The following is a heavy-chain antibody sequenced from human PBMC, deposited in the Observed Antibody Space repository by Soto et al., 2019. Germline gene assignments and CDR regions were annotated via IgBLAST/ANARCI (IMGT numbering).Heavy chain of an antibody. D-gene: IGHD5-12*01. J-gene: IGHJ3*01. V-gene: IGHV3-23*01. CDR2: IGGRGNSA. Sequence: VGSLRLSCASSVFIFTNYAMNCVRQAPGKWLEWVSVIGGRGNSAYYADSVQGRFTISRDNSKNTLSLQMSSLTADDTAIYYCVREGRGSFDFLGRGTMVTVSS. CDR3: VREGRGSFDF. CDR1: VFIFTNYA.